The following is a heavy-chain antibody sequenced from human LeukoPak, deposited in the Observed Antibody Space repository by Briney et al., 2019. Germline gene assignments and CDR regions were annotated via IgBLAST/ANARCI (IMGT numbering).Heavy chain of an antibody. CDR1: GYTFTGYY. Sequence: ASVKVSCKASGYTFTGYYMHWVRQAPGQGLEWMGRINPNSGGTNYAQKFQGRVTMTRDTSISTAYTELSRLTSDDTAAYYCAPGPGWFDPWGQGTLVTVSS. CDR3: APGPGWFDP. J-gene: IGHJ5*02. V-gene: IGHV1-2*06. D-gene: IGHD7-27*01. CDR2: INPNSGGT.